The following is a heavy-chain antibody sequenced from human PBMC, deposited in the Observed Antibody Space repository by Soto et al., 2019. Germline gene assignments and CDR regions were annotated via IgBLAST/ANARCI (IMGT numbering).Heavy chain of an antibody. V-gene: IGHV3-30*18. CDR1: GFTFSSYG. Sequence: GGSLRLSCAASGFTFSSYGMHWVRQAPGKGLEWVAVISYDGSNNYYADSVKGRFTFSRDNSKNTLYLQMNSLRAEDTAVYYCAKGEISSSYYGMDVWGQGTTVTVSS. D-gene: IGHD6-13*01. CDR2: ISYDGSNN. J-gene: IGHJ6*02. CDR3: AKGEISSSYYGMDV.